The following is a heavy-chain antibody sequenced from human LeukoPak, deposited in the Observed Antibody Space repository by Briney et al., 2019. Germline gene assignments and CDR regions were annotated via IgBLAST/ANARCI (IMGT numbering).Heavy chain of an antibody. CDR3: ARVLTNYYDSSGYYEARYYFDY. Sequence: GGSLRLSCAASGFSFSDYYMSWIREAPRGGLEWVSYISISRSETNYADSVKGRFTISRDNAKNSLYLQMNSLRAEDTAVYYCARVLTNYYDSSGYYEARYYFDYWGQGTLVTVSS. CDR2: ISISRSET. J-gene: IGHJ4*02. CDR1: GFSFSDYY. V-gene: IGHV3-11*05. D-gene: IGHD3-22*01.